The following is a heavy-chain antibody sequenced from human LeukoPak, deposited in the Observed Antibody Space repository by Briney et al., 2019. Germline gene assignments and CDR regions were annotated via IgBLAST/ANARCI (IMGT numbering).Heavy chain of an antibody. D-gene: IGHD2-2*02. CDR2: IYYSGTT. CDR3: ARGGRPKPYCSSTSCYTGAFDY. V-gene: IGHV4-39*07. Sequence: SETLSLTCTGSGDSITSTSFYWGWIRQPPGKGLEWIGSIYYSGTTYYNPSLKSRVTISVDTSKNQFSLKLSSVTAADTAVYYCARGGRPKPYCSSTSCYTGAFDYWGQGTLVTVSS. CDR1: GDSITSTSFY. J-gene: IGHJ4*02.